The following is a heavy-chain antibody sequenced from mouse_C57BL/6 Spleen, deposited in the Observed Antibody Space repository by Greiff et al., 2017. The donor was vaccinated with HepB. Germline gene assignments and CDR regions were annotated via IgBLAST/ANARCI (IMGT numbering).Heavy chain of an antibody. Sequence: QVQLQQSGAELVKPGASVKISCKASGYAFSSYWMNWVKQRPGKGLEWIGQIYPGDGDTNYNGKFKGKATLTADKSSSTAYMQLSSLTSEDSAVYFCARSDYDYAYFDVWGTGTTVTVSS. J-gene: IGHJ1*03. D-gene: IGHD2-4*01. V-gene: IGHV1-80*01. CDR2: IYPGDGDT. CDR3: ARSDYDYAYFDV. CDR1: GYAFSSYW.